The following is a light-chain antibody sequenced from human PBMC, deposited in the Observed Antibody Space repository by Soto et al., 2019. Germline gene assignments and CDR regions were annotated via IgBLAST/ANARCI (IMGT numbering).Light chain of an antibody. CDR3: QQYNYWPPLT. CDR1: QSVSSN. V-gene: IGKV3-15*01. J-gene: IGKJ4*01. Sequence: EIVMTQSPATLSVSPGERATLSCRASQSVSSNLAWYQQKPGQAPRLHIYGASTRATGIPARFSGSGSGTEFTLTISSLQSEDFAVYYCQQYNYWPPLTFGGGTKVEIK. CDR2: GAS.